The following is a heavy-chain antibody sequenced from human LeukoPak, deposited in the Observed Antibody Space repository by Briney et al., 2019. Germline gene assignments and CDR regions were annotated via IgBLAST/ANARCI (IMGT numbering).Heavy chain of an antibody. CDR3: ARWGVTVVVTGWNAFDI. J-gene: IGHJ3*02. D-gene: IGHD2-21*02. V-gene: IGHV3-30*02. CDR2: IRYDGTNK. CDR1: GFTFSSYG. Sequence: GGSLRLSCAASGFTFSSYGMHWVRQAPGKGLEWVAFIRYDGTNKYYADSVKGRFTISRDNYKNTLYLKMNNLRAEDTAVYYCARWGVTVVVTGWNAFDIWGQGTMVTVSS.